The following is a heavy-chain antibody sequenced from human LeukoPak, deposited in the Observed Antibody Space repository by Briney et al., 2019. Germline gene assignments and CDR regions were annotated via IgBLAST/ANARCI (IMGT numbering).Heavy chain of an antibody. Sequence: GGSLRLSCAASGFTFSSYAMSWVRQAPGKGPEWVSVISGSGGSTYYADSVKGRFTISRDNSKNTLYLQMNSLRAEDTAVYYCAKSIAAAWPYDYWGQGTLVTVSS. V-gene: IGHV3-23*01. CDR1: GFTFSSYA. D-gene: IGHD6-13*01. CDR2: ISGSGGST. J-gene: IGHJ4*02. CDR3: AKSIAAAWPYDY.